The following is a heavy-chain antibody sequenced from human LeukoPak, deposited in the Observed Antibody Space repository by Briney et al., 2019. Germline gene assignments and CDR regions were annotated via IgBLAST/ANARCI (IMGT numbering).Heavy chain of an antibody. CDR1: GYSISSGYY. CDR3: ARAGSSWYIYFDY. CDR2: IYYSGST. V-gene: IGHV4-38-2*02. Sequence: SETLSLTCTVSGYSISSGYYWGWIRQPPGKGLEWIGSIYYSGSTYYNPSLKSRVTISVDTSKNQFSLKLSSVTAADTAVYYCARAGSSWYIYFDYWGQGTLVTVSS. J-gene: IGHJ4*02. D-gene: IGHD6-13*01.